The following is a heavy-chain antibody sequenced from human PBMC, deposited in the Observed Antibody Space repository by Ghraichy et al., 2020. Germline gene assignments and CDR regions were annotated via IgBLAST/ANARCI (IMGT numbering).Heavy chain of an antibody. D-gene: IGHD2-2*01. CDR2: IYHSGST. J-gene: IGHJ4*02. CDR3: ARWPEVPAAMGSYFDY. V-gene: IGHV4-4*02. CDR1: GGSISSSNW. Sequence: SATLSLTCAVSGGSISSSNWWSWVRQPPGRGLEWIGEIYHSGSTNYNPSLKSRVTISVDKSKNQFSLKLSSVTAADTAVYYCARWPEVPAAMGSYFDYWGQGTLVTVSS.